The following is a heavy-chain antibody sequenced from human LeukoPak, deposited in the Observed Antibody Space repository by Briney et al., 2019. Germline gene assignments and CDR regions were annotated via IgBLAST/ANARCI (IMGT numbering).Heavy chain of an antibody. V-gene: IGHV4-61*02. Sequence: SETLSLTCTVSGVSIRSGSYYWSWIRQPAGKGLEWIGRIYTSGTTNYNPSLKSRVTISVGTSKSQFSLKLSSVTAADTAVYYCAREVSDYDILTGWIDYWGQGALVSVSS. CDR3: AREVSDYDILTGWIDY. CDR1: GVSIRSGSYY. D-gene: IGHD3-9*01. J-gene: IGHJ4*02. CDR2: IYTSGTT.